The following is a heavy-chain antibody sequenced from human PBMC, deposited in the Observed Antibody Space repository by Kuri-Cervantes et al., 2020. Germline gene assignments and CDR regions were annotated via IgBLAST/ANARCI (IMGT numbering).Heavy chain of an antibody. CDR3: AKWDYAGY. J-gene: IGHJ4*02. D-gene: IGHD4-17*01. V-gene: IGHV3-21*01. CDR2: ISSSSSYI. CDR1: GFTFSSYS. Sequence: LSLTCAASGFTFSSYSMNWVRQAPGKGLEWVSSISSSSSYIYYADSVKGRFTISRDNAQNSLYLQMNSLRAEDTAVYYCAKWDYAGYWGQGTLVTVSS.